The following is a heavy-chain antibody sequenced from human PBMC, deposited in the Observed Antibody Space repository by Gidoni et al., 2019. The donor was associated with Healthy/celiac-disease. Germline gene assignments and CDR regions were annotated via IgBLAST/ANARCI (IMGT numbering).Heavy chain of an antibody. J-gene: IGHJ6*02. CDR3: ARDVGGSNPYYYYGMDV. CDR1: GFTFSSYS. Sequence: EVQLVESGGGLVQPGGSLRLSCAASGFTFSSYSMNWVRQAPGKGLECVSYISSSSSTIYYADSVKGRFTISRDNAKNSLYLQMNSLRAEDTAVYYCARDVGGSNPYYYYGMDVWGQGTTVTVSS. V-gene: IGHV3-48*04. CDR2: ISSSSSTI. D-gene: IGHD1-26*01.